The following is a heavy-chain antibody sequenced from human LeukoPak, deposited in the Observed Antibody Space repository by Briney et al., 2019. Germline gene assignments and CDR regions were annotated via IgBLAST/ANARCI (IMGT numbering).Heavy chain of an antibody. J-gene: IGHJ4*02. Sequence: PGGSLRLSCAASGFTVSSNYMSWVRQAPGKGLEWVSIIYSGGSTFYADSVKGRFTISRDNAKNSLYLQMNSLRAEDTAVYYCAREAELMVRGVTVYYFDYWGQGTLVTVSS. V-gene: IGHV3-53*01. CDR2: IYSGGST. CDR1: GFTVSSNY. CDR3: AREAELMVRGVTVYYFDY. D-gene: IGHD3-10*01.